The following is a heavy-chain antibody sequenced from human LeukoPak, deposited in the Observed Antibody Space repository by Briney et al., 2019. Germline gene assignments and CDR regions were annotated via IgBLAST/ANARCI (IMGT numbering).Heavy chain of an antibody. Sequence: PGGSLRLSCAASGFTFSSYAMTWVRQAPGKGPGWVSGISGSGGSTYYTDSVKGRFTLSRDNSKNTVYLQMNSLRAEDTAVYYCAKGQNPYYYDSSGYLAFDYWGQGTLVTVSS. J-gene: IGHJ4*02. CDR3: AKGQNPYYYDSSGYLAFDY. V-gene: IGHV3-23*01. D-gene: IGHD3-22*01. CDR1: GFTFSSYA. CDR2: ISGSGGST.